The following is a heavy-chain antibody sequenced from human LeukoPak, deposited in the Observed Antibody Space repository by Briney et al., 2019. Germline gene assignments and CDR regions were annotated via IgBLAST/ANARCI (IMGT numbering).Heavy chain of an antibody. CDR3: ARLRYYGGSAAFDI. D-gene: IGHD3-10*01. CDR2: IYYSGST. J-gene: IGHJ3*02. CDR1: GGSISSYY. V-gene: IGHV4-59*08. Sequence: PSETLSLTCTVSGGSISSYYWSWIRQPPGKGLEWIGYIYYSGSTNYNPSLKSRLTISVDTSKNQFSLKLSSVTAADTAVYYCARLRYYGGSAAFDIWGQGTMVTVSS.